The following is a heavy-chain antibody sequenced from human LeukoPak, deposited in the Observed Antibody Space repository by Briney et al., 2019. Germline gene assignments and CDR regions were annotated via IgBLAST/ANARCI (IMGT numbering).Heavy chain of an antibody. Sequence: PGGSLRLSCAASGFTFSSSGMHWVRQAPGKGLEWVAFIRYDGSNKYYADSVKGRFTISRDNSKNTLYLQMNSLRAEDTAVYYCARSLRVRGVPDYMDVWGKGTTVTISS. CDR2: IRYDGSNK. D-gene: IGHD3-10*01. V-gene: IGHV3-30*02. CDR3: ARSLRVRGVPDYMDV. J-gene: IGHJ6*03. CDR1: GFTFSSSG.